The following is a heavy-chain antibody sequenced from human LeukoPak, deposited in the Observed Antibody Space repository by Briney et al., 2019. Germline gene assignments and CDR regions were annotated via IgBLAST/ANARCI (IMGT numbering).Heavy chain of an antibody. D-gene: IGHD2-2*02. CDR1: GGSISSYY. J-gene: IGHJ5*02. Sequence: SETLSLTCTVSGGSISSYYWSWIRQPAGKGLEWIGRIYTSGSTNYNPSLKSRVTMSVDTSKNQFSLKLSSVTAADTAVYYCARDLLAHKPAAIRGSNWFYPGGQGTLVTVSS. CDR2: IYTSGST. CDR3: ARDLLAHKPAAIRGSNWFYP. V-gene: IGHV4-4*07.